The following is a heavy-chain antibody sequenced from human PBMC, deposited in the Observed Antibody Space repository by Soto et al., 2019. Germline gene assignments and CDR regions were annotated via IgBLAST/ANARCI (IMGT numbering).Heavy chain of an antibody. CDR2: IIPIFGTA. Sequence: QVQLVQSGAEVKKPGSSVKVSCKASGGTFSSYAISWVRQAPGQGLEWMGGIIPIFGTANYAQKFQGRVTSSADEATSTAYTEQSSLRSEDTAVYYCAKAQLQPRCNWFDPWGQGSLVTVS. J-gene: IGHJ5*02. V-gene: IGHV1-69*01. CDR1: GGTFSSYA. D-gene: IGHD2-2*01. CDR3: AKAQLQPRCNWFDP.